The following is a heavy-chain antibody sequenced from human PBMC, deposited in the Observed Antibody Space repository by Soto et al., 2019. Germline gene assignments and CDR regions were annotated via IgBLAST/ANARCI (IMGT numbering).Heavy chain of an antibody. V-gene: IGHV5-51*01. D-gene: IGHD6-13*01. Sequence: PGESLKISCKGSGYSFTSYWIGWVRQMPGKCLEWICIIYPGNFDTRYSPSFQGQVTISADKSISTAYLQWSSLKASDTAIYYCARPPAADTRGDSWGQGTLVTVSS. CDR3: ARPPAADTRGDS. J-gene: IGHJ4*02. CDR1: GYSFTSYW. CDR2: IYPGNFDT.